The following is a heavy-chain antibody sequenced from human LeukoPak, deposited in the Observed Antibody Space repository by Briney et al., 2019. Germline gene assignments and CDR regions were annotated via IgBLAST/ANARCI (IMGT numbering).Heavy chain of an antibody. CDR1: GFTFSDYY. V-gene: IGHV3-11*01. D-gene: IGHD1-26*01. Sequence: GGSLRLSCAASGFTFSDYYMSWIRQAPGKGLEWVSYISSSGSTIYYADSVKGRFTISRDNAKNSLYLQMNSLRSDDTAVYYCARDHSGGSGSYFFDYWGQGTLVTVSS. CDR2: ISSSGSTI. CDR3: ARDHSGGSGSYFFDY. J-gene: IGHJ4*02.